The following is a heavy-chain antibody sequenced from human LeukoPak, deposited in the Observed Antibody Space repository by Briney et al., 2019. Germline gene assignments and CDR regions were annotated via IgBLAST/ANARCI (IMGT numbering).Heavy chain of an antibody. CDR1: GGTFSSYA. D-gene: IGHD6-13*01. V-gene: IGHV1-69*13. J-gene: IGHJ4*02. CDR2: IIPIFGTA. Sequence: ASVKVSCKASGGTFSSYAISWVRQAPGQGLEWMGGIIPIFGTANYAQKFQGRVTITADESTSTAYMELSSLRSEDTAVYYCARSGYSSSWSLYYFDYWGQGTLVTVSS. CDR3: ARSGYSSSWSLYYFDY.